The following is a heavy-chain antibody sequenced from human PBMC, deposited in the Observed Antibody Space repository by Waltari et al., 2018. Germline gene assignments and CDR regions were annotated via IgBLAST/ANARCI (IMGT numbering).Heavy chain of an antibody. CDR1: GYSISSGYY. CDR2: IYHSGST. Sequence: QVQLQESGPGLVKPSETLSLTCAVSGYSISSGYYWGWIRQPPGKGLEWIGSIYHSGSTYTNPALKSRVTISVDTSKNQFSLKLSSVTAADTAVYYCARLAVAGKNYWGQGTLVTVSS. CDR3: ARLAVAGKNY. D-gene: IGHD6-19*01. J-gene: IGHJ4*02. V-gene: IGHV4-38-2*01.